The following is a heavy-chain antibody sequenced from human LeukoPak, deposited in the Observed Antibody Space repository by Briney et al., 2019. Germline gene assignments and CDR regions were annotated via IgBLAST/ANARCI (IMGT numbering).Heavy chain of an antibody. V-gene: IGHV4-39*01. J-gene: IGHJ6*03. CDR3: ARSYYYDSSGYPRYYYYMDV. CDR1: GGSISSSSYY. D-gene: IGHD3-22*01. CDR2: IYYSGST. Sequence: SETLSLTCTVSGGSISSSSYYWGWIRQPPGKGLEWIGSIYYSGSTYYNPSLKSRVTISVDTSKNQFSLKLSSVTAADTAVYYCARSYYYDSSGYPRYYYYMDVWGKGTTVTISS.